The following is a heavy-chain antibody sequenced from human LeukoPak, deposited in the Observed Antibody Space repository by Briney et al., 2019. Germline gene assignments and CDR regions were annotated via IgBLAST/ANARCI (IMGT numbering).Heavy chain of an antibody. J-gene: IGHJ4*02. V-gene: IGHV3-23*01. CDR2: IRGSGGST. D-gene: IGHD6-13*01. CDR3: AESGYSSRWYVTY. Sequence: GGSLRLSCAASGFTFSSYAMSWVRQAPGKGLEWVSPIRGSGGSTYSADSVKGRFTISRDNSKNTLYLQMNSLRAQDTAVYYCAESGYSSRWYVTYWGQGNVVTVSA. CDR1: GFTFSSYA.